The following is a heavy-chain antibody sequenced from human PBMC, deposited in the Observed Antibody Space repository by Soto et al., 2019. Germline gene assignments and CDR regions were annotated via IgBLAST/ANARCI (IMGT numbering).Heavy chain of an antibody. CDR2: IIPISGTA. J-gene: IGHJ6*02. CDR3: ARSQGSSTSLEVYYYYYYGMDV. Sequence: QVQLVQSGAEVKKPGSSVKVSCKASGGNFSSYAISWVRQAPGQGLEWMGGIIPISGTANYAQKFQGRVTNTEDESTSTAYMELSSLRSEDTAVYYCARSQGSSTSLEVYYYYYYGMDVWGQGTTVTVSS. CDR1: GGNFSSYA. V-gene: IGHV1-69*01. D-gene: IGHD2-2*01.